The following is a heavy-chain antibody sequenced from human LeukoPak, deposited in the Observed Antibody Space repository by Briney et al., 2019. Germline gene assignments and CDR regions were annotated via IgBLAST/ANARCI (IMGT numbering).Heavy chain of an antibody. CDR1: GGSISSGGYY. CDR2: IYYSGST. Sequence: SETLSLTCTVSGGSISSGGYYWSWIRQHPGKGLEWIGYIYYSGSTYYNPSLKSRVTISVDTSKNQLSLKLSSVTAADTAVYYCARDLVSSSWGMDVWGQGTTVTVSS. J-gene: IGHJ6*02. CDR3: ARDLVSSSWGMDV. V-gene: IGHV4-31*03. D-gene: IGHD6-13*01.